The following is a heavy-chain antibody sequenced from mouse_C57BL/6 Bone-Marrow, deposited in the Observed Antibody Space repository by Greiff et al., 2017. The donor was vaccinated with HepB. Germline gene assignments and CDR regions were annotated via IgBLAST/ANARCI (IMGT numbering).Heavy chain of an antibody. Sequence: QVQLQQPGAELVKPGASAKLSCKASGYTFTSYWMQWVKQRPGQGLEWIGEIDPSDSYTNYNQKFKGKATLTVDTSSSTAYMQLSSLTSEDSAVYYCAAGTTVVVNWGQGTLVTVSA. CDR1: GYTFTSYW. D-gene: IGHD1-1*01. CDR2: IDPSDSYT. V-gene: IGHV1-50*01. J-gene: IGHJ3*01. CDR3: AAGTTVVVN.